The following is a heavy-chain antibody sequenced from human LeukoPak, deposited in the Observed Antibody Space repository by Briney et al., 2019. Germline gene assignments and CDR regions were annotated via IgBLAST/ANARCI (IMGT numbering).Heavy chain of an antibody. CDR1: GFTFSHCS. Sequence: PGGSLRLSCAASGFTFSHCSMNWVRQAPGKGLEWVSSISSGSSYIYYADSVKGRFTISRDNAKNSLYLQMNSLRAEDTAVYYCASETRRGYSYGSPTDGFDIWGQGTMVTVSS. J-gene: IGHJ3*02. CDR2: ISSGSSYI. V-gene: IGHV3-21*01. CDR3: ASETRRGYSYGSPTDGFDI. D-gene: IGHD5-18*01.